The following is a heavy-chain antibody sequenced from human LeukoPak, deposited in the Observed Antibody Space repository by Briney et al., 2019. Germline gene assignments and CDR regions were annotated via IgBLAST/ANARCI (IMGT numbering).Heavy chain of an antibody. CDR2: ISSSSSYI. J-gene: IGHJ4*02. CDR3: ARDIGGMTTDYYFDY. D-gene: IGHD4-11*01. Sequence: PGGSLRLSCAASGFTFSSYSMNWVRQAPGKGLEWVSSISSSSSYIYCADSVKGRFTISRDNAKNSLYLQMNSLRAEDTAVYYCARDIGGMTTDYYFDYWGQGTLVSVPS. CDR1: GFTFSSYS. V-gene: IGHV3-21*04.